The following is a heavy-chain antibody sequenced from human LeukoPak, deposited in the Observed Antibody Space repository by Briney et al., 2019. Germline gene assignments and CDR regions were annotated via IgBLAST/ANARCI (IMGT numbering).Heavy chain of an antibody. Sequence: SVKVSCKASGGTFSSYAISWVRQAPGQGLEWMGGIIPIFGTANYAQKFQGRVTMTRDMSTSTVYMELSSLRSEDTAVYYCARDGRAGSGTPMDIWGKGTTVTVSS. D-gene: IGHD3-10*01. J-gene: IGHJ6*04. CDR1: GGTFSSYA. V-gene: IGHV1-69*05. CDR2: IIPIFGTA. CDR3: ARDGRAGSGTPMDI.